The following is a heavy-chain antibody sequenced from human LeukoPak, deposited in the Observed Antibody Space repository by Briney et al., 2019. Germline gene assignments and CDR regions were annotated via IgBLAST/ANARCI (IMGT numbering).Heavy chain of an antibody. Sequence: SETLSLTCTVSGGSVSSGSYYWSWIRQPPGKGLEWIGYIYYSGSTNYNPSLKSRVTISVDTSKNQFSLKLSSVTAADTAVYYCARDSGSHSIDYWGQGTPVTVSS. CDR2: IYYSGST. CDR3: ARDSGSHSIDY. J-gene: IGHJ4*02. D-gene: IGHD1-26*01. V-gene: IGHV4-61*01. CDR1: GGSVSSGSYY.